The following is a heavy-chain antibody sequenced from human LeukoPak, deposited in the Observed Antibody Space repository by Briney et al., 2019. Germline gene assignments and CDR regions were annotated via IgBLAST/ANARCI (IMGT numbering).Heavy chain of an antibody. CDR2: ISWNSGSI. Sequence: PGRSLRLSCAASGFTFDDYAMHWVRQAPGKGLEWVSGISWNSGSIGYADSVKGRFAISRDNAKNSLYLQMNSLRAEDMALYYCAKDMGSSGWYYFDYWGQGTLVTVSS. CDR3: AKDMGSSGWYYFDY. J-gene: IGHJ4*02. D-gene: IGHD6-19*01. V-gene: IGHV3-9*03. CDR1: GFTFDDYA.